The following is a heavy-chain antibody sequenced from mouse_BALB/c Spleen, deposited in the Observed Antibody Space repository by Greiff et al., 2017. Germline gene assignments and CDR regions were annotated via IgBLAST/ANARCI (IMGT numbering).Heavy chain of an antibody. CDR3: ARGVDHDGGFDY. CDR1: GFTFSSFG. CDR2: ISSGSSTI. D-gene: IGHD2-4*01. V-gene: IGHV5-17*02. Sequence: EVQRVESGGGLVQPGGSRKLSCAASGFTFSSFGMHWVRQAPEKGLEWVAYISSGSSTIYYADTVKGRFTISRDNPKNTLFLQMTSLRSEDTAMYYCARGVDHDGGFDYWGQGTTLTVSS. J-gene: IGHJ2*01.